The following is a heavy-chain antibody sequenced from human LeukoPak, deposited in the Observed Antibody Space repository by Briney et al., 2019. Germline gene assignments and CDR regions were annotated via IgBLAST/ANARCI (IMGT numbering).Heavy chain of an antibody. J-gene: IGHJ4*02. CDR1: GFTFSSYS. CDR2: ISSSSSYI. D-gene: IGHD6-13*01. V-gene: IGHV3-21*01. Sequence: GGSLRLSCAASGFTFSSYSVNWVRQAPGKGLEWVSSISSSSSYIYYADSVKGRFTISRDNAKNSLYLQMNSLRAEDTAVYYCARDLRAAAGNYYFDYWGQGTLVTVSS. CDR3: ARDLRAAAGNYYFDY.